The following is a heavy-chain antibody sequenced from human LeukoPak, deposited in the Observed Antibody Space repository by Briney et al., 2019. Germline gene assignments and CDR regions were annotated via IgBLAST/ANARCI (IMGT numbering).Heavy chain of an antibody. V-gene: IGHV1-18*01. CDR1: GYTFTSYG. Sequence: GASVKVSCKASGYTFTSYGISWVRQAPGQGLEWMGWISAYNGNTNYAQKLQGRVTMTTDTSTSTAYMELRSLRSDDTAVYYCARVTYYDILTSYQNWFDPWGQGTLVTVSS. D-gene: IGHD3-9*01. CDR2: ISAYNGNT. CDR3: ARVTYYDILTSYQNWFDP. J-gene: IGHJ5*02.